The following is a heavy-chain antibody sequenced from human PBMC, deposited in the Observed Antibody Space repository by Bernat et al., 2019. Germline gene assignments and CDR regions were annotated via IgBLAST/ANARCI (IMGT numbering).Heavy chain of an antibody. CDR2: ISYDGTNK. V-gene: IGHV3-30*18. Sequence: QVQLVESGGGVVQPGRSLRLSCAASGFTFSSYGMHWVRQAPGKGLEWVAVISYDGTNKYYADSVKGRFTISRDNSKNTLYLQMSGLRAEDTAVYYCAKEFGTYREYYYFDYWGQGTLVTVSS. CDR3: AKEFGTYREYYYFDY. CDR1: GFTFSSYG. D-gene: IGHD1-26*01. J-gene: IGHJ4*02.